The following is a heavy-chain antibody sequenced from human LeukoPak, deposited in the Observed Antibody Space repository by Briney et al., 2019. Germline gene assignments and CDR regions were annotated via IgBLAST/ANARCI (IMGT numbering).Heavy chain of an antibody. V-gene: IGHV3-23*01. CDR1: GFTFSSYA. D-gene: IGHD5-24*01. Sequence: PGGSLRLSCAASGFTFSSYAMSWVRQAPGKGLEWVSAISGSGGSTYSADSVKGRFTISRDNSKNTLYLQMNSLRAEDTAVYYCARSRWLQSGAPFDYWGQGTLVTVSS. J-gene: IGHJ4*02. CDR2: ISGSGGST. CDR3: ARSRWLQSGAPFDY.